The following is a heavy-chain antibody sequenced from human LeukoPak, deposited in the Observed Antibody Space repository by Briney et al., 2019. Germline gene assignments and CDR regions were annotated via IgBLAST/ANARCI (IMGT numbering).Heavy chain of an antibody. J-gene: IGHJ4*02. CDR3: ARPRSIAAHLPGY. D-gene: IGHD6-6*01. CDR1: GYTFTSYG. CDR2: ISAYNGNT. Sequence: ASVKVSCKASGYTFTSYGISWVRQAPGQGLEWMGWISAYNGNTNYAQKFQGRVTMTRDTSISTAYMELSRLRPDDTAVYYCARPRSIAAHLPGYWGQGTLVTVSS. V-gene: IGHV1-18*01.